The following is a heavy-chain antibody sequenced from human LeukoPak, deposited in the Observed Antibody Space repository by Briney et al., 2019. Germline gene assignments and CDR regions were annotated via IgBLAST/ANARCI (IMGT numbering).Heavy chain of an antibody. CDR3: ARVLRFLEWMDFDI. D-gene: IGHD3-3*01. CDR2: INHSGST. J-gene: IGHJ3*02. Sequence: SETLSLTCAVYGVSFSGYYWSWIRQPPGKGLEWIGEINHSGSTNYNPSLKSRVTISVDTSKNQFSLKLSSVTAADTAVYYCARVLRFLEWMDFDIWGQGTMVTVSS. CDR1: GVSFSGYY. V-gene: IGHV4-34*01.